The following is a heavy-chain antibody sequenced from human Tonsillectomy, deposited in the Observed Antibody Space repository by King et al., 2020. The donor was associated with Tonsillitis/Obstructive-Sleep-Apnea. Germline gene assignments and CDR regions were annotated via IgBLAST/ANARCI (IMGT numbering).Heavy chain of an antibody. J-gene: IGHJ6*03. D-gene: IGHD3-3*01. Sequence: VQLVESGGGLVQPGGSLRLSCAASGFTFSDHYMDWVRQAPGKGLEWVGRTRNKANSYTTEYAASVKGRFTISRDDSKNSLYLQMNSLKTEDTAVYYCAREDYDFWSGWGYYYYYMDVWGKGTTVTVS. V-gene: IGHV3-72*01. CDR2: TRNKANSYTT. CDR3: AREDYDFWSGWGYYYYYMDV. CDR1: GFTFSDHY.